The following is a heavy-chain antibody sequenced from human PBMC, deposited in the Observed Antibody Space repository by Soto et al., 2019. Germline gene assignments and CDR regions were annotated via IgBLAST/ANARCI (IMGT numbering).Heavy chain of an antibody. Sequence: SETLSLTCTVSGASMTKNNHYWAWIRQPPGKGLEWIATTFYSGNTYYNPSLKSRVTVSVDTSNNQFSLKLGSVTAADSAVYFCAIHRLWSSSSGPFGMDVWGPGTTVTVSS. D-gene: IGHD6-6*01. CDR2: TFYSGNT. CDR1: GASMTKNNHY. J-gene: IGHJ6*02. V-gene: IGHV4-39*01. CDR3: AIHRLWSSSSGPFGMDV.